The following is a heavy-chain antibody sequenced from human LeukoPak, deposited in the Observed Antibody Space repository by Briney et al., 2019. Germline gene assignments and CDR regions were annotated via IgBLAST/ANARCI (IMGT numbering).Heavy chain of an antibody. D-gene: IGHD3-9*01. V-gene: IGHV3-23*01. CDR2: ITGNGGNT. J-gene: IGHJ4*02. CDR3: AKWGDYDVLTGYYVSDY. CDR1: GFTFSNYA. Sequence: GGSLRRSCAASGFTFSNYAMSWVRQAPGKGLEWVSAITGNGGNTYYADSVKGRFTISRDNSKNTVFLQMNSLRAEDTAVYYCAKWGDYDVLTGYYVSDYWGQGTLVTVSS.